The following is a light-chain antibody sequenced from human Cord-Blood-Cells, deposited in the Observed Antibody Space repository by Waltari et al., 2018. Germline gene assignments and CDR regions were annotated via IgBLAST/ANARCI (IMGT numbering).Light chain of an antibody. V-gene: IGLV2-14*01. CDR3: SSYTSSSTLYV. J-gene: IGLJ1*01. CDR2: EVS. CDR1: GSDVGGYNY. Sequence: QSALTQPASVSGSPGQSITISCTGTGSDVGGYNYVSWYQQHPGKAPKLMIYEVSNRPSGVSNRFSGSKSGNTVSLTISGLQAEDEADYYCSSYTSSSTLYVFGTGTKVTVL.